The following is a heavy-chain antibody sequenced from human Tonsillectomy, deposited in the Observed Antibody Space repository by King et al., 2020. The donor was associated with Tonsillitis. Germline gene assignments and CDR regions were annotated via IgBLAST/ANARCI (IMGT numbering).Heavy chain of an antibody. V-gene: IGHV3-48*02. Sequence: SMNWVRQAPGKGLEWFSYISSSSSTIYYADSVKGRFTISRDNAKNPLYLQMNSLRDEDTAVDYGARDRSPYIISSPYYYSGMDVWGQGHTVTVSS. CDR1: S. CDR2: ISSSSSTI. D-gene: IGHD6-6*01. J-gene: IGHJ6*02. CDR3: ARDRSPYIISSPYYYSGMDV.